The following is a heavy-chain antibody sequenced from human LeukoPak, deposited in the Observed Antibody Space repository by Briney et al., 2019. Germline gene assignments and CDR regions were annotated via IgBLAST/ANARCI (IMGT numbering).Heavy chain of an antibody. Sequence: PGGSLRLSCAASGLTVSSNYMSWVRQAPGKGLEWVSLIYSSGSTYYADSVKGRFTISRDNSKNTLSPQMNSLRAEDTAVYYCARTFLSGDGYKVGYFDYWGQGTLVTVSS. CDR1: GLTVSSNY. CDR2: IYSSGST. J-gene: IGHJ4*02. D-gene: IGHD5-24*01. CDR3: ARTFLSGDGYKVGYFDY. V-gene: IGHV3-53*01.